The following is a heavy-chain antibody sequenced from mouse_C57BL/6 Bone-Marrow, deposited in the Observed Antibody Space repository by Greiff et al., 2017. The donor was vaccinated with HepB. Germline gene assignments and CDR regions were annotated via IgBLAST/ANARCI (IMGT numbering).Heavy chain of an antibody. V-gene: IGHV1-55*01. CDR3: ARYYYGSY. CDR1: GYTFTSYW. Sequence: VQLQESGAELARPGASVKLSCKASGYTFTSYWITWVKQRPGQGLEWIGDIYPGSGSTNYNEKFKSKATLTVDTSSSTAYMQLSSLTSEDSAVYYCARYYYGSYWGQGTTLTVSS. CDR2: IYPGSGST. J-gene: IGHJ2*01. D-gene: IGHD1-1*01.